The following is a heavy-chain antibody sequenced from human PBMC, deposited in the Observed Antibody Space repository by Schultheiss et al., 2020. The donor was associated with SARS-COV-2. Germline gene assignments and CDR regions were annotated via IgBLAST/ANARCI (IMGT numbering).Heavy chain of an antibody. CDR1: GFTFSSYA. D-gene: IGHD2-8*01. CDR2: ISSSSSTI. CDR3: ARDHCTNGVCYMDV. V-gene: IGHV3-48*01. J-gene: IGHJ6*02. Sequence: GGSLRLSCAASGFTFSSYAMSWVRQAPGKVLEWVSYISSSSSTIYYADSVKGRFTISRDNSKNTLYLQMNSLRAEDTAVYYCARDHCTNGVCYMDVWGQGTTVTVSS.